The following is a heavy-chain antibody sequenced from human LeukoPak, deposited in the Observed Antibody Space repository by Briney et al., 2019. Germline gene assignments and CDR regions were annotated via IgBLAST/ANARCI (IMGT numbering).Heavy chain of an antibody. D-gene: IGHD3-22*01. CDR1: GGSISSYY. CDR3: ARSTYYYDSSGHYLPGDFDY. CDR2: IYYSGST. V-gene: IGHV4-59*01. J-gene: IGHJ4*02. Sequence: SETLSLTCTVSGGSISSYYWSWIRQPPGKGLEWIGYIYYSGSTNYNPSLKSRVTISVDTSKNQFSLKLSSVTAADTAVYYCARSTYYYDSSGHYLPGDFDYWGQGTLVTVSS.